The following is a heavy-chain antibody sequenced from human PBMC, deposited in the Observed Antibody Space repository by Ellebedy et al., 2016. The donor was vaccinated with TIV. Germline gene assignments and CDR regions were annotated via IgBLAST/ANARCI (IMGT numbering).Heavy chain of an antibody. CDR2: ISGGGANT. D-gene: IGHD6-19*01. CDR3: AKADSSGYYYARRPLSY. Sequence: GESLKISCAASGFTFSNYAMNWVRQAPGKGLEWISVISGGGANTYYADSVKGRFTISRDNSKNTLFLQLSSLRADDTAVYFCAKADSSGYYYARRPLSYWGQGTLVTVSS. J-gene: IGHJ4*02. V-gene: IGHV3-23*01. CDR1: GFTFSNYA.